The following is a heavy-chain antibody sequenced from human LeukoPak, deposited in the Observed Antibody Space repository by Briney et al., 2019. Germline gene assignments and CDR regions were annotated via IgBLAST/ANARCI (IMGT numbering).Heavy chain of an antibody. V-gene: IGHV4-34*01. CDR3: ARANTADYGDYYYYGMDV. J-gene: IGHJ6*02. CDR2: INHSGST. Sequence: PSETLSLTCAVYGGSFSGYYWSWIRQPPGKGLEWIGEINHSGSTNYDPSLKSRVTISVDTSKNQFSLKLSSVTAADTAVYYCARANTADYGDYYYYGMDVWGQGTTVTVSS. D-gene: IGHD4-17*01. CDR1: GGSFSGYY.